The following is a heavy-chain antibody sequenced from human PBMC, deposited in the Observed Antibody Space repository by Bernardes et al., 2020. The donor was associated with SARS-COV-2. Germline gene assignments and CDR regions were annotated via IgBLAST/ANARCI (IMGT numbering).Heavy chain of an antibody. CDR1: GFTFSDYW. CDR3: ARRYFDH. Sequence: GGSLRLSCAASGFTFSDYWLHWVRQAPGKGLEWVANIKQDGSEKYYADSVRGRFTISRDNAKNSLYLQMNSLRAEDTAVYYCARRYFDHWGQGTLVTVSS. V-gene: IGHV3-7*01. J-gene: IGHJ4*02. CDR2: IKQDGSEK.